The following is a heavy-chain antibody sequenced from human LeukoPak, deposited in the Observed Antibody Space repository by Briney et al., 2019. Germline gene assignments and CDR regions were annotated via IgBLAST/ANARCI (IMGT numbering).Heavy chain of an antibody. J-gene: IGHJ4*02. V-gene: IGHV3-73*01. CDR2: IRSKADSYTT. D-gene: IGHD6-13*01. CDR1: GFTFSGSA. Sequence: GGSLRPSCAASGFTFSGSAMHWVRQASGKGLEWLGRIRSKADSYTTAYAASVKGRFIVSRDDSKNTAYLQMNSLKTEDTAVYYCRAAVDLNDYWGRGTLVTVSS. CDR3: RAAVDLNDY.